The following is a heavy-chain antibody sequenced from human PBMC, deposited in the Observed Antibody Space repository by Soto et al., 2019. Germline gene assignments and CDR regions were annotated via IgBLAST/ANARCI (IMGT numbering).Heavy chain of an antibody. Sequence: EVQLLESGGNLVQPGGSLRLSCAASGFTFNSYAMGWVRQAPGKGLEWVSVISGSGDKIYYADSVKGRFTISRDNSKNTLNLQMNSLRAEDTAVYRCAKDLDSGGPRGIFHVWGQGTMVTVS. D-gene: IGHD2-15*01. CDR1: GFTFNSYA. CDR2: ISGSGDKI. CDR3: AKDLDSGGPRGIFHV. J-gene: IGHJ3*01. V-gene: IGHV3-23*01.